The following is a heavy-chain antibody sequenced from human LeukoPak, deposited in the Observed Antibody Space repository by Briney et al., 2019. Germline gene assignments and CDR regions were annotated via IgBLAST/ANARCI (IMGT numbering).Heavy chain of an antibody. CDR2: VFYTGKT. Sequence: SETLSPTCTVSGGSVSTSDYYWGWIRQSPVKGLEWIGDVFYTGKTNYNPSLRGRATISIDTSKNQFSLKLTYVTAADSAVYYCARVFDSWGQGTLVTVSS. V-gene: IGHV4-39*07. J-gene: IGHJ4*02. CDR1: GGSVSTSDYY. CDR3: ARVFDS.